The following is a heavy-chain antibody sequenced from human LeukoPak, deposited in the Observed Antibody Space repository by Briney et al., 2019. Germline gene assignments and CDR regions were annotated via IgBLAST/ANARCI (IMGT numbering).Heavy chain of an antibody. D-gene: IGHD3-3*02. J-gene: IGHJ4*03. CDR2: INHSGST. CDR3: ARSSSNDG. Sequence: PSETLSLTCAVYGGSFSGYYWSWIRQPPGKGLEWIGEINHSGSTNYNPSLKSRVTISVDTSKNQFSLKLSSVTAADTAVYYCARSSSNDGWGQGRLATVS. CDR1: GGSFSGYY. V-gene: IGHV4-34*01.